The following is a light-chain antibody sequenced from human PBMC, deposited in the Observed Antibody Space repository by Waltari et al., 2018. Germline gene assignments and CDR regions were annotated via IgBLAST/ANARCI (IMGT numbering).Light chain of an antibody. Sequence: QSALTQPASVSGSPGQSITISCTGTSSDVGGHNHVSWYQQHPGQAPKLLIYDVTKWPSGVSDLFSGSKSGNTASLTISGLQAEDEADYYCNSFTSSTTWVFGGGTRVTVL. CDR3: NSFTSSTTWV. CDR2: DVT. J-gene: IGLJ3*02. CDR1: SSDVGGHNH. V-gene: IGLV2-14*03.